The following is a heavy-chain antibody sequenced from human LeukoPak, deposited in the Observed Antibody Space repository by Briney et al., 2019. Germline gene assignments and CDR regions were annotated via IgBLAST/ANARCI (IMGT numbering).Heavy chain of an antibody. D-gene: IGHD3-10*01. V-gene: IGHV3-7*01. J-gene: IGHJ4*02. Sequence: PGGSLRLYCAASGFTFSRYWMTWVRQVQGPGLEWVAKINERGNDKYYVDSVKGRFTISRDNAKNSVYLQMNSLRAEDTAVYYCVRDVGRGFDYWGQGTLVTVSS. CDR2: INERGNDK. CDR3: VRDVGRGFDY. CDR1: GFTFSRYW.